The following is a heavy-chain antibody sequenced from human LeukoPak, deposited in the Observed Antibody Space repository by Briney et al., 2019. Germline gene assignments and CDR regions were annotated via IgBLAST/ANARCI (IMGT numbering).Heavy chain of an antibody. D-gene: IGHD5-12*01. CDR1: EGTFRSYA. CDR3: ARDSAVGSGYHSYYFDY. CDR2: IILVTVTA. J-gene: IGHJ4*02. V-gene: IGHV1-69*05. Sequence: ASVKVSCKASEGTFRSYATSGGPQAPGQGREGRGGIILVTVTANYAQKCQGRVTITTDESTSTACMELSSLRSEDTAVYYCARDSAVGSGYHSYYFDYWGQGTLVTVSS.